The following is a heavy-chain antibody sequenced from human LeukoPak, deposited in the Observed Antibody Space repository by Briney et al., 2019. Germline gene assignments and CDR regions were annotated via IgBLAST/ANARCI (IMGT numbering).Heavy chain of an antibody. CDR2: IYSSGST. D-gene: IGHD5-12*01. J-gene: IGHJ4*02. CDR1: GFNFADYG. Sequence: GGSLRLSCTASGFNFADYGMTWVRQAPGKGLEWVSLIYSSGSTNYAASVKGRFTISTDNSKNKMYLQLNSLRAADTAVYYCGRGPSGYYDTGGEGTLVTVSS. CDR3: GRGPSGYYDT. V-gene: IGHV3-66*01.